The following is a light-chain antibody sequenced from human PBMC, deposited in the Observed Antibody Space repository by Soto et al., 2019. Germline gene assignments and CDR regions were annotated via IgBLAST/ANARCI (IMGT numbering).Light chain of an antibody. CDR3: SSYTSSTTYV. CDR1: SSDVGAYDY. Sequence: QSVLTRPASVSGSPGQSITISCTGTSSDVGAYDYVSWYQHHPGKAPKLMIYDVSNRPSGVSNRFSGSKSGNTASLTISGLQAEDEADYYCSSYTSSTTYVFGTGTKLTVL. CDR2: DVS. V-gene: IGLV2-14*03. J-gene: IGLJ1*01.